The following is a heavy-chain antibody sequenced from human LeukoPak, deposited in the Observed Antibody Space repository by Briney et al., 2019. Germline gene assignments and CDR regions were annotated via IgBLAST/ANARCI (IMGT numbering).Heavy chain of an antibody. CDR2: ISSSSSTI. V-gene: IGHV3-48*01. J-gene: IGHJ5*02. D-gene: IGHD3-3*01. Sequence: GGSLRPSCAASGFTFCSYSMNWVRQAPGKGLEWVSYISSSSSTIYYADSVKGRFTISRDNAKNSLYLQMNSLRAEDTAVYYCASVPFWSGTSEFDPWGQGTLVTVSS. CDR1: GFTFCSYS. CDR3: ASVPFWSGTSEFDP.